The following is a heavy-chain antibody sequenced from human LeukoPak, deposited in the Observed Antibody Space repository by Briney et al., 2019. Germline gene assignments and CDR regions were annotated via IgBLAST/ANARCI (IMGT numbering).Heavy chain of an antibody. V-gene: IGHV3-33*08. CDR1: GFTFSSYW. CDR2: IWHDGSKR. Sequence: GGSLRLSCAASGFTFSSYWMTWVRQAPGEGLEWVALIWHDGSKRYYADSVKGRFTISRDNSKNTLYLQMTSLRAEDTAVYYCARDADTSGYFSWLDYWGQGTLVTVSS. CDR3: ARDADTSGYFSWLDY. D-gene: IGHD3-22*01. J-gene: IGHJ4*02.